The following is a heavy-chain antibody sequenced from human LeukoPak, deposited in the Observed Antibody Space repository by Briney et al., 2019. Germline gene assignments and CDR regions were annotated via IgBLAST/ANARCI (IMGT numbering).Heavy chain of an antibody. CDR3: AKDSGPYTSGYYGH. J-gene: IGHJ4*02. D-gene: IGHD3-22*01. V-gene: IGHV3-23*01. CDR2: ISGGGGTT. Sequence: PSETLSLTCAVSGASISTGGYSWSWVRQAPGKRLEWVSAISGGGGTTYYADSVKGRFTISRDNSKNTLFLQMNSLRAEDTAVYYCAKDSGPYTSGYYGHWGQGTLVTVSS. CDR1: GASISTGGYS.